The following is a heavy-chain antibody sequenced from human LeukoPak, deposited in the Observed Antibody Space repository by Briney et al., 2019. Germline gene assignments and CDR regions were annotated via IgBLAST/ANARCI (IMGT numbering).Heavy chain of an antibody. D-gene: IGHD4-23*01. CDR3: ARHGGNYPGDYFDY. J-gene: IGHJ4*02. Sequence: KSSETLSLTCTVSGGSVSSGSYYWSWIRQPPGKGLEWIGYIYYSGSTNYNPSLKSRVAISVDTSKNQFSLKLSSVTAADTAVYYCARHGGNYPGDYFDYWGQGTLVTVSS. CDR2: IYYSGST. CDR1: GGSVSSGSYY. V-gene: IGHV4-61*01.